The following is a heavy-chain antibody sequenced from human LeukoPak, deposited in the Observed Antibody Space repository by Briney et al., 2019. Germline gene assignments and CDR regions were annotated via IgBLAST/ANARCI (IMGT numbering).Heavy chain of an antibody. CDR3: ARDLWGWGSDYLDY. CDR1: GYTFTDYY. V-gene: IGHV1-2*06. Sequence: GASVKVSCKASGYTFTDYYVHWVGLVPGQGLEWMGRISPNSGATNYAEKFRGRVTMARDTSINTVYMEMSSLRSDDTAVYYCARDLWGWGSDYLDYWGQGTLVTVSS. J-gene: IGHJ4*02. CDR2: ISPNSGAT. D-gene: IGHD4/OR15-4a*01.